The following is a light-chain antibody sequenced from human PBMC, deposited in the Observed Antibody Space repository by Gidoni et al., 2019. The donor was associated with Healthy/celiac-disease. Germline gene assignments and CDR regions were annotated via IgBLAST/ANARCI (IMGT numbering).Light chain of an antibody. Sequence: QSALTQPRSVSGSPGQSVTISCTGTCSDVGGYNFVSWYQQYPGKAPKLMIYDVSKRPSGVPDRFSGSKSGNTASLTISGLQAEDEAGYYCCSYAGSYTLVFGGGTKLTVL. CDR3: CSYAGSYTLV. CDR1: CSDVGGYNF. V-gene: IGLV2-11*01. CDR2: DVS. J-gene: IGLJ2*01.